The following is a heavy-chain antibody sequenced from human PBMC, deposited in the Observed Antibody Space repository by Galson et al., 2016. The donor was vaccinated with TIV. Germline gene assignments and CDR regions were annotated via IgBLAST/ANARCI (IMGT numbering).Heavy chain of an antibody. Sequence: SVKVSCKASGGTFSTYAISWVRQAPGQGLEWMGGIIPIFDTTNYAEKFQGRVTITADESTSTAYMELSSPRSEDTAIYYCALTYCGGDCYPPGGMDVWGQETTVTVSS. CDR1: GGTFSTYA. V-gene: IGHV1-69*13. D-gene: IGHD2-21*02. CDR2: IIPIFDTT. CDR3: ALTYCGGDCYPPGGMDV. J-gene: IGHJ6*02.